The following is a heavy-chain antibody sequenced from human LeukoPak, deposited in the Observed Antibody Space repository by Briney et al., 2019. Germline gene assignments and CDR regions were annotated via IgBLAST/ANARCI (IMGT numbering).Heavy chain of an antibody. CDR2: IYPGDSDT. J-gene: IGHJ6*02. CDR3: ARHCDYSNYACYYYGMDV. CDR1: GYSFTSYW. Sequence: GESLKISCKGSGYSFTSYWIGWVRQMPGKGLEWMGIIYPGDSDTRYSPSFQGQVTISADKSISTAYLQWSSLKASDTAMYYCARHCDYSNYACYYYGMDVWGQGTTVTVSS. D-gene: IGHD4-4*01. V-gene: IGHV5-51*01.